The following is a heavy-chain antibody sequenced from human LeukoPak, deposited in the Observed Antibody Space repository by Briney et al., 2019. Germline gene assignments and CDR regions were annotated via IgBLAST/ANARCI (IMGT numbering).Heavy chain of an antibody. CDR3: ARDLYYYDSSGWFDS. D-gene: IGHD3-22*01. Sequence: GGSLRLSCAASGFTFSDYGMHWVRQAPGKGLEWVAVISYDGSDKYYADSVKGRFTISRDNSKNTLYLRMNSLRAEGTAVYYCARDLYYYDSSGWFDSWGQGTLVTVSS. CDR1: GFTFSDYG. V-gene: IGHV3-30*19. CDR2: ISYDGSDK. J-gene: IGHJ5*01.